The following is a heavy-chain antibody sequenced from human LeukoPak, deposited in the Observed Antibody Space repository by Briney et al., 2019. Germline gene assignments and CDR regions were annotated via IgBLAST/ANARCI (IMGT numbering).Heavy chain of an antibody. V-gene: IGHV1-2*02. CDR1: GYTFTGYY. J-gene: IGHJ5*02. Sequence: ASVKVSCKASGYTFTGYYMHWVRQAPGQGLEWMGWINPNSGGTNYAQKFQGRVTMTRDTSISTAYMELSRLRSDDTAVYYCARAYDTGKGKVLRFLEWLFSDWFDPWGQGTLVTVSS. CDR3: ARAYDTGKGKVLRFLEWLFSDWFDP. D-gene: IGHD3-3*01. CDR2: INPNSGGT.